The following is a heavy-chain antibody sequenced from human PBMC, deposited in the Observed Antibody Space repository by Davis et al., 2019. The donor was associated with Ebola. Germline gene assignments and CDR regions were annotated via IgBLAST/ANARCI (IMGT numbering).Heavy chain of an antibody. Sequence: PGGSLRLSCAVYGGSFSGYYWSWIRQPPGKGLEWIGEINHSGSTNYNPSLKSRVTISVDTSKNQFSLKLSSVTAADTAVYYCARFRRGRYCSGGSCYSFWFDPWGQGTLVTVSS. V-gene: IGHV4-34*01. CDR1: GGSFSGYY. J-gene: IGHJ5*02. CDR2: INHSGST. CDR3: ARFRRGRYCSGGSCYSFWFDP. D-gene: IGHD2-15*01.